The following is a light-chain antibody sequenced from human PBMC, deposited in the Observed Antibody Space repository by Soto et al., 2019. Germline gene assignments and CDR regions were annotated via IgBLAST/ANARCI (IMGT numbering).Light chain of an antibody. J-gene: IGLJ2*01. V-gene: IGLV2-14*01. CDR2: EVT. Sequence: QSALTQPASVSGTPGQSITISCTGTSSDVGGYNYVSWYQQHPAKAPKLMIYEVTTRPSGVSHRFSGSKSGNTASLTISGLQAEDEADYYCSSDTTSSTVLFGGGTKLTVL. CDR3: SSDTTSSTVL. CDR1: SSDVGGYNY.